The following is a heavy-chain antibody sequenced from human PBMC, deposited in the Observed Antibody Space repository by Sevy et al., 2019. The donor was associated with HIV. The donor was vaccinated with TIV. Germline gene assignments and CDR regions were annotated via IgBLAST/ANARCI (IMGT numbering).Heavy chain of an antibody. CDR3: ARMSDYSLDNDY. V-gene: IGHV3-53*01. J-gene: IGHJ4*02. Sequence: GGSLRLSCAASGFTVSSNYMSWVRQAPGKGLEWVSVIYSGGSTYYADSVKGRFTISRDNSKNTLYLQMNSLRAEDTAVYYWARMSDYSLDNDYWGQGTLVTVSS. CDR2: IYSGGST. D-gene: IGHD1-26*01. CDR1: GFTVSSNY.